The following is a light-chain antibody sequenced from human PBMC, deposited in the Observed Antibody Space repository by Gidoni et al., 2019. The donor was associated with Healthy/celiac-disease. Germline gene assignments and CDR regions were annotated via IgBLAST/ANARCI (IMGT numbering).Light chain of an antibody. CDR3: KQYGSSSWT. J-gene: IGKJ1*01. Sequence: EIVLTQSPGTLSLSPGERATLTGRARQSVSSSYLAWYQQKPGQAPRLLIYGASSRATGIPDRFSGSGSGTDFTLTISRLEPEDFAVYYCKQYGSSSWTFXXXTKVEIK. V-gene: IGKV3-20*01. CDR2: GAS. CDR1: QSVSSSY.